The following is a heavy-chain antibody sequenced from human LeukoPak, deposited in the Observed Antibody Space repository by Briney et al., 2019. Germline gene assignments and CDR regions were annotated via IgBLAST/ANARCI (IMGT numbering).Heavy chain of an antibody. CDR2: ISYDGSNK. CDR1: GFTFSNYG. D-gene: IGHD3-10*01. V-gene: IGHV3-30*03. J-gene: IGHJ4*02. CDR3: ARDGPLPSYYFDY. Sequence: TGGSLRLSCAASGFTFSNYGMHWVRQAPGKGLEWVAVISYDGSNKYYADSVKGRFTISRDNSKNTLYLQMNSLRAEDTAVYYCARDGPLPSYYFDYWGQGTLVTVSS.